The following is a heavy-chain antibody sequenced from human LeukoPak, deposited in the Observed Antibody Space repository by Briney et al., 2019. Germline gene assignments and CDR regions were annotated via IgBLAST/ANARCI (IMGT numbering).Heavy chain of an antibody. J-gene: IGHJ4*02. CDR3: AKLVVITKYYFDY. Sequence: QAGGSLRLSCAASGFTFSSYAMSWVRQAPGKGPEWVSAISGSGGSTYYADSVKGRYTISRDNSKNTLYLQMNSLRAEDTAVYYCAKLVVITKYYFDYWGQGTLVTVSS. CDR2: ISGSGGST. V-gene: IGHV3-23*01. D-gene: IGHD3-22*01. CDR1: GFTFSSYA.